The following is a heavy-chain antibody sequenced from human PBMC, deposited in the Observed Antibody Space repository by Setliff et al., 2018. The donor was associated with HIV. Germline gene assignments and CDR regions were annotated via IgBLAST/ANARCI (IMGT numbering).Heavy chain of an antibody. CDR2: THHTGAT. V-gene: IGHV4-59*12. CDR1: DNSISNYY. Sequence: SETLSLTCIVSDNSISNYYWNWIRQPPGKGLEWIGCTHHTGATDYSPSLKSRVATSVDPSKNQFSLILRSVTAADTAIYYCARWGETTGIRAFDLWGQG. CDR3: ARWGETTGIRAFDL. D-gene: IGHD1-1*01. J-gene: IGHJ3*01.